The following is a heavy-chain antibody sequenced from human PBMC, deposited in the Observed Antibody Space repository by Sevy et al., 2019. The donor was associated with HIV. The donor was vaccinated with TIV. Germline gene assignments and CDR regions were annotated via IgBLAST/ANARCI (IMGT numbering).Heavy chain of an antibody. CDR3: ARDLRYCSGGSCHAFDY. CDR2: IYYSGST. V-gene: IGHV4-61*01. D-gene: IGHD2-15*01. J-gene: IGHJ4*02. Sequence: SETLSLTCTVSGGSVSSGSYYWSWIRQPPGKGLEWIGYIYYSGSTNYNPSLKSRVTISVDTSKNQSSLKLSSVTAADTAVYYCARDLRYCSGGSCHAFDYWGQGTLVTVSS. CDR1: GGSVSSGSYY.